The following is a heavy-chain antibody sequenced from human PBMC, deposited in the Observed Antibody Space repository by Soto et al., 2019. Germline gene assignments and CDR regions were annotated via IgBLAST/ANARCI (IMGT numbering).Heavy chain of an antibody. J-gene: IGHJ6*02. D-gene: IGHD3-9*01. V-gene: IGHV1-2*04. CDR1: GYTFTGYY. CDR2: INPNSGGT. CDR3: ARGGYDILTGKGGRNYYYYYGMDC. Sequence: ASVKVSCKASGYTFTGYYMHWVRQAPGQGLEWMGWINPNSGGTNYAQKFQGWVTMTRDTSISTAYMELSRLRSDDTAVYYCARGGYDILTGKGGRNYYYYYGMDCWGQGTTVTVSS.